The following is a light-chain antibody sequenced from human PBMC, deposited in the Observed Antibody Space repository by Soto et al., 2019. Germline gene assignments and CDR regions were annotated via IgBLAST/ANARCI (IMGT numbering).Light chain of an antibody. CDR2: EGN. CDR3: CSYVGRSTSYG. J-gene: IGLJ1*01. V-gene: IGLV2-23*01. CDR1: SSDVGNYNL. Sequence: QSVLTQPASVSGSPGQSITISCAGTSSDVGNYNLVSWYQQHPDKAPKLMTYEGNKRPSGVYSRSSGSKSGNTASLTISGLQDEDEADYYSCSYVGRSTSYGFGTGNKVTVL.